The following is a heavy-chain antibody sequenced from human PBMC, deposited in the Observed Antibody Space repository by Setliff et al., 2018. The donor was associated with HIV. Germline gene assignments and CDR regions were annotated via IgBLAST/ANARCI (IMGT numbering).Heavy chain of an antibody. CDR2: IYYSGST. J-gene: IGHJ3*01. CDR1: GGSISSYY. V-gene: IGHV4-59*01. D-gene: IGHD7-27*01. CDR3: ARANWGDWYFDL. Sequence: SETLSLTCTVSGGSISSYYWTWIRQPPGKGLEWIGYIYYSGSTKYNSSLKSRVTISVDASKKQFSLKLSSVTAADTAVYYCARANWGDWYFDLWGQGTMVTVSS.